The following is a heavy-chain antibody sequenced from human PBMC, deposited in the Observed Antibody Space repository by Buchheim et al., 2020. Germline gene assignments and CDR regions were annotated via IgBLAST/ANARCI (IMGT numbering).Heavy chain of an antibody. Sequence: VQLVESGGGVVQPGGSLRLSCAASGFTVSSNYMSWVRQAPGKGLEWVSVIYSGGSTYYADSVKGRFTISRDNSKNTLYLQMNSLRAEDTAVYYCARDFSDPWSVEYYYYYYGMDVWGQGTT. CDR1: GFTVSSNY. CDR2: IYSGGST. J-gene: IGHJ6*02. V-gene: IGHV3-66*01. CDR3: ARDFSDPWSVEYYYYYYGMDV. D-gene: IGHD3-3*01.